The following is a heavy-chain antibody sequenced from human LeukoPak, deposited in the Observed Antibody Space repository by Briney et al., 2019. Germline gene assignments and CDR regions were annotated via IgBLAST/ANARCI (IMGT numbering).Heavy chain of an antibody. CDR3: ARGVYIAAAQYGY. CDR1: GGSISSYY. D-gene: IGHD6-13*01. CDR2: IYYSGIT. Sequence: SETLSLTCTVSGGSISSYYWSWIRQPPGKGLEWIGYIYYSGITNYNPSLKSRVTISVDTSKNQFSLKLSAVTAADTAVYYCARGVYIAAAQYGYWGQGTLVTVSS. J-gene: IGHJ4*02. V-gene: IGHV4-59*01.